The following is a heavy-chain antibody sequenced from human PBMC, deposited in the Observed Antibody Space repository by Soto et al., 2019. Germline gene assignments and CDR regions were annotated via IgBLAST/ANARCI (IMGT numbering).Heavy chain of an antibody. J-gene: IGHJ6*02. V-gene: IGHV3-48*03. D-gene: IGHD3-22*01. Sequence: PGGSLRLSCAASGFTFSSYEMNWVRQAPGKGLEWVSYISSSGSTIYYADSVKGRFTISRDNAKNSLYLQMNSLRAEDTAVYYCASGDYYDSSGYYYYYYYGMDVWGQGTPVTVSS. CDR1: GFTFSSYE. CDR2: ISSSGSTI. CDR3: ASGDYYDSSGYYYYYYYGMDV.